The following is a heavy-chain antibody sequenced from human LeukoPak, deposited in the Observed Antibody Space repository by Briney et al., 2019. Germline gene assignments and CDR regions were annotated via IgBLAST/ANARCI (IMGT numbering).Heavy chain of an antibody. CDR2: INSDGSST. V-gene: IGHV3-74*01. CDR1: GFTFSSYW. D-gene: IGHD2-2*01. CDR3: ARGVGYCSSTSCYWWFDP. J-gene: IGHJ5*02. Sequence: GGSLRLSCAASGFTFSSYWMHWVRQAPGKGLVWVSRINSDGSSTSYANSVKGRFTISRDNAKNTLYLQMNSLRAEDTAVYYCARGVGYCSSTSCYWWFDPWGQGTLVTVSS.